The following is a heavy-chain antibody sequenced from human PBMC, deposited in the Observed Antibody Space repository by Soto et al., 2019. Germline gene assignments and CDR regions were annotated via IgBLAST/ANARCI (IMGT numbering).Heavy chain of an antibody. V-gene: IGHV4-34*01. Sequence: SETLSLTCAVYGGSFSGYYWSWIRQPPGKGLEWIGEINHSGSTNYNPSLKSRVTISVDTSKNQFSLKLSSVTAADTAVYYCARSGSGSSPRRYYYYYMDVWGKGTTVTVSS. CDR3: ARSGSGSSPRRYYYYYMDV. CDR2: INHSGST. D-gene: IGHD3-10*01. CDR1: GGSFSGYY. J-gene: IGHJ6*03.